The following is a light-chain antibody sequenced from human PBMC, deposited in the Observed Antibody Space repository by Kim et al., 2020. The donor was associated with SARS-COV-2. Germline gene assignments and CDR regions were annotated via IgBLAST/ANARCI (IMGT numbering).Light chain of an antibody. J-gene: IGKJ1*01. Sequence: ASIGDRVAITCRASQAISSGLAWYQQKPGQAPKLLIYKASGLENGVPSRFSGSGSGSEVTLTISSLQPDDFATYYCQQYNAYPWTFGQGTKVDIK. CDR1: QAISSG. CDR3: QQYNAYPWT. CDR2: KAS. V-gene: IGKV1-5*03.